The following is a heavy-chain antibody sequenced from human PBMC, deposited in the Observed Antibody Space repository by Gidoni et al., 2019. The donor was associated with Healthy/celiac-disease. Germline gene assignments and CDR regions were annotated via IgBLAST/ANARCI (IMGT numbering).Heavy chain of an antibody. J-gene: IGHJ6*02. CDR2: ISGSGGST. CDR1: GFTFSSYA. Sequence: EVQLLESGGGLVQPGGSLRLSCAASGFTFSSYALSWFRQAPGKGLEWVSAISGSGGSTYYADSVKGRFTISRDNSKNTLYLQMNSLRAEDTAVYYCAKLGYCSSTSCPYYYYYGMDVWGQGTTVTVSS. CDR3: AKLGYCSSTSCPYYYYYGMDV. V-gene: IGHV3-23*01. D-gene: IGHD2-2*01.